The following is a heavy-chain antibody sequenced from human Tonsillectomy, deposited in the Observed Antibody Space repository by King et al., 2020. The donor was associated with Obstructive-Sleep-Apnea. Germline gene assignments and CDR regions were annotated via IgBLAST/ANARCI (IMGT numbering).Heavy chain of an antibody. D-gene: IGHD3-10*01. J-gene: IGHJ6*02. CDR3: ASSPIEESRTWSYYGINV. CDR1: GGSISSHY. CDR2: IYYSGST. V-gene: IGHV4-59*11. Sequence: VQLQESGPGLVKPSETLSLTCIVSGGSISSHYWSWIRQPPGKRLEWIGYIYYSGSTKYNPSLKSRVTISVDTSKKHFSLNLTSVTAADTAVYYCASSPIEESRTWSYYGINVWCPGTTVTVSS.